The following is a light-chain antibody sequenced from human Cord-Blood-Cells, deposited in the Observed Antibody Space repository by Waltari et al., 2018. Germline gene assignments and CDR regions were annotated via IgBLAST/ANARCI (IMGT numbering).Light chain of an antibody. J-gene: IGKJ2*01. V-gene: IGKV3-20*01. CDR2: GAS. CDR3: QQYGSSPRT. CDR1: HSVSRSY. Sequence: IVLTQSPGTLSSSPVARATLSCWASHSVSRSYLAWYQQKPGHAPRLLIYGASSRATGIPDRFSGSGSGTDFTLTISRLEPEDFAVYYCQQYGSSPRTFGQGTKLEIK.